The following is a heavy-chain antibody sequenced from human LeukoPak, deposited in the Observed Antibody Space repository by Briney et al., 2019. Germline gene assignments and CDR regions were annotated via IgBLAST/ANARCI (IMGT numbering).Heavy chain of an antibody. V-gene: IGHV3-21*01. Sequence: GGSLRLSCAASGFTFSTYSMNWVRQAPGKGLEWVSSITRSSIYKYYADSVKGRFTISRDNAKNSLYLQMNSLRAEDTAVYYCAGVRYDGSGYYSISDYWGQGTLVTVSS. CDR3: AGVRYDGSGYYSISDY. CDR1: GFTFSTYS. J-gene: IGHJ4*02. D-gene: IGHD3-22*01. CDR2: ITRSSIYK.